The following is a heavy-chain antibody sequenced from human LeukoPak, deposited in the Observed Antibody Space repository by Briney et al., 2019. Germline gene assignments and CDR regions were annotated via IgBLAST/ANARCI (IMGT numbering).Heavy chain of an antibody. V-gene: IGHV4-39*01. J-gene: IGHJ4*02. CDR3: ARYWGPYDNSGAYFDY. Sequence: SETLSLTCTVSGDSISSSSYYWVWLRQPPGKGLEWIATVHYTGSTYYNPSLKSRVTISVDTSKNQFSLKLSSVTAADTAMYYCARYWGPYDNSGAYFDYWGQGTLVTVSS. CDR2: VHYTGST. CDR1: GDSISSSSYY. D-gene: IGHD3-22*01.